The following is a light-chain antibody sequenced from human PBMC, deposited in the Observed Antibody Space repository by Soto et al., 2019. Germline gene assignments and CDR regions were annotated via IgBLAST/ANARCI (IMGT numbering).Light chain of an antibody. J-gene: IGLJ2*01. CDR2: GNS. Sequence: QSVLTQPPSVSGAPGQRVTISCTGSSSNIGTPYDVHWYQQLPGTAPKLLIYGNSNRPSGVPDRFSGSKSGTSASRAITGLQAEDEADYYCQSYDSSRSGYVIFGGGTKLTVL. V-gene: IGLV1-40*01. CDR3: QSYDSSRSGYVI. CDR1: SSNIGTPYD.